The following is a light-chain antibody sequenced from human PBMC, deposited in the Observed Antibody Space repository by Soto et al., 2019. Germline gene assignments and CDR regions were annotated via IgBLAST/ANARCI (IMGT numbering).Light chain of an antibody. CDR3: CSAGNIPSAVV. J-gene: IGLJ2*01. V-gene: IGLV2-23*02. CDR2: EVS. Sequence: QSALTQPASVSGSPGQSITISCTGTSSDVGSYNLVSWYQHHPGTAPKLMIYEVSKRPSGVSNRFSGSKSGNTASLTISGRLAEDEAAYYCCSAGNIPSAVVFGGGTKLTVL. CDR1: SSDVGSYNL.